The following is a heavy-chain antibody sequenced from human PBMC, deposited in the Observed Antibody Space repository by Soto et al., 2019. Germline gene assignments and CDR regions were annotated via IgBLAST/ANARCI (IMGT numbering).Heavy chain of an antibody. CDR3: AGGGGVLFVTRGRLTFKC. V-gene: IGHV4-34*01. Sequence: PSETLSLTCAVYGGSFSGYYWSWIRQPPGKGLEWIGEINHSGSTNYNPSLKSRVTISVDTSKNQFSRKLSSVTAADRAVYYWAGGGGVLFVTRGRLTFKCWGQETL. CDR2: INHSGST. D-gene: IGHD3-16*01. J-gene: IGHJ4*02. CDR1: GGSFSGYY.